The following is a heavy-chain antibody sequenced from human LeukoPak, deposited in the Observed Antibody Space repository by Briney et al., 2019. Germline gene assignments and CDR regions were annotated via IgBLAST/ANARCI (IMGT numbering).Heavy chain of an antibody. CDR2: IYASGTT. Sequence: SETLSLTCTVSGGSINNYYWNWIRQPAGKGLEWIGHIYASGTTNYNPSLNSRVTMSVDTSKNQFSLMLTSVTAADTAVYYCAREYSSGWYGMDVWGQGTTVTVSS. V-gene: IGHV4-4*07. J-gene: IGHJ6*02. D-gene: IGHD6-19*01. CDR1: GGSINNYY. CDR3: AREYSSGWYGMDV.